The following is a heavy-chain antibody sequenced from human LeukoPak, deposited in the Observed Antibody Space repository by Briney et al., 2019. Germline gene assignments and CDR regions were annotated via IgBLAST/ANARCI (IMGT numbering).Heavy chain of an antibody. Sequence: SETLSLTCTVSGGSISSSSYYWGWIRQPPGKGLEWIGSINYSGSTYYNPSLKSRVTISVDTSKNQFSLKLSSVTAADTAVYYCARDSAVGSDYDILTGYPYYFDYWGQGTLVTVSS. V-gene: IGHV4-39*07. D-gene: IGHD3-9*01. CDR1: GGSISSSSYY. CDR2: INYSGST. CDR3: ARDSAVGSDYDILTGYPYYFDY. J-gene: IGHJ4*02.